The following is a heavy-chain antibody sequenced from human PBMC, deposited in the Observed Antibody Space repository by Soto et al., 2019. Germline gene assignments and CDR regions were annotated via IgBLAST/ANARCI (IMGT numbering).Heavy chain of an antibody. CDR2: IYPGDSDT. Sequence: EVQLVQSGAEVKKSGESLKISCKGSGYTFTNYWIGWVRQMPGKGLEWMGIIYPGDSDTKYNPSFHGQVTISADKSITTTYLRWTSLKASDTAIYYCAASIFYYGMDVWGQGTTVTVSS. CDR1: GYTFTNYW. V-gene: IGHV5-51*01. J-gene: IGHJ6*02. CDR3: AASIFYYGMDV.